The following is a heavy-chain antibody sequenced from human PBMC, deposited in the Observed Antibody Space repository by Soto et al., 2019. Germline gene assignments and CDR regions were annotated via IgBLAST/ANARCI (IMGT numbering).Heavy chain of an antibody. CDR3: EKASGDEGYYFDY. D-gene: IGHD3-10*01. CDR1: GFTFSSYA. V-gene: IGHV3-23*01. CDR2: ISGSGGST. Sequence: GGSLRLSCAASGFTFSSYAMSWVRQAPGKGLEWVSAISGSGGSTYYADSVKGRFTISRDNSKNTLYLQMNSLRAEDTAVYYCEKASGDEGYYFDYWGQGTLVTVSS. J-gene: IGHJ4*02.